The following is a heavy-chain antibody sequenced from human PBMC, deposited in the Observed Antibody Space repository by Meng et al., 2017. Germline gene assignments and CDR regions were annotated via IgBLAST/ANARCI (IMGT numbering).Heavy chain of an antibody. V-gene: IGHV1-18*01. CDR3: ARFIPAAMYDMDV. Sequence: ASVKVSCKTSGYSFRSYGISWVRQAPGQGLEWVGWISGHSGDTDYAQKFQGRVTMTTHTSTTTAYMELRSLRPDDTAVYYCARFIPAAMYDMDVWGQGTTVTVSS. J-gene: IGHJ6*02. CDR2: ISGHSGDT. CDR1: GYSFRSYG. D-gene: IGHD2-2*01.